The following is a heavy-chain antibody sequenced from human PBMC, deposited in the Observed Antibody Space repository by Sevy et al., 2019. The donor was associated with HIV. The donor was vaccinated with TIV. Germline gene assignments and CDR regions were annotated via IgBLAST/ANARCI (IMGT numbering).Heavy chain of an antibody. CDR3: ARGATFYSDSSGRVLSVLGAFDI. J-gene: IGHJ3*02. CDR2: IFSSGGT. CDR1: GFTVSSNY. D-gene: IGHD3-22*01. V-gene: IGHV3-53*01. Sequence: GGSLRLSCAASGFTVSSNYMSWVRQAPGKGLEWVSIIFSSGGTYYADSVQGRFTISRDNSKNMVYLQMNSLRAEDTAVFYCARGATFYSDSSGRVLSVLGAFDIWGRGTMVTVSS.